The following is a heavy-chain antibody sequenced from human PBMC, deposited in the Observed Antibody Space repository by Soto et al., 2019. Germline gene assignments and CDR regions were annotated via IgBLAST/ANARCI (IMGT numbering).Heavy chain of an antibody. D-gene: IGHD6-19*01. CDR2: ISGSAGRT. J-gene: IGHJ4*02. V-gene: IGHV3-23*01. CDR3: AKEMYSSGFFDY. Sequence: EVQLLESGGGLVQPGGSLRLSCAASGFTFSSYAMSWVRQAPGKGLEWVSAISGSAGRTYYADSVKGRFTISRDNSRNTLYLQMISLRAEDTALYYCAKEMYSSGFFDYWGQGPLVTVSS. CDR1: GFTFSSYA.